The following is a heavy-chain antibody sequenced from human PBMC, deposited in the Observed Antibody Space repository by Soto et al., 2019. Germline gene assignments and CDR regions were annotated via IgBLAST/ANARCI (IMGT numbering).Heavy chain of an antibody. Sequence: QVQLVESGGGVVQPGRSLRLSCAASGFTFSYYAMHWVRQAPGKGLEWVALISYSGNNKYYADSVKGRFTISIDNSENTLYLQMNSLGPEDTAIYYCARTPETSGYYYYFDSWGQGTLITVSS. CDR1: GFTFSYYA. CDR3: ARTPETSGYYYYFDS. CDR2: ISYSGNNK. D-gene: IGHD3-22*01. J-gene: IGHJ4*02. V-gene: IGHV3-30-3*01.